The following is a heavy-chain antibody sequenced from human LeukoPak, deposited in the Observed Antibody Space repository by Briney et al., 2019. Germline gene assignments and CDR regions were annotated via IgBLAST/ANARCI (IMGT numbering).Heavy chain of an antibody. D-gene: IGHD3-16*01. CDR3: ARGGGAITT. CDR2: TYYRSKWY. CDR1: GDSVSSNSAG. V-gene: IGHV6-1*01. Sequence: SQTLSLTCAISGDSVSSNSAGWSWIRQSPSRGLEWLGRTYYRSKWYNAVSVKSRITINPDTSKNQLSLQLNSVTPEDTAVYYCARGGGAITTWGQGTLVTVSS. J-gene: IGHJ5*02.